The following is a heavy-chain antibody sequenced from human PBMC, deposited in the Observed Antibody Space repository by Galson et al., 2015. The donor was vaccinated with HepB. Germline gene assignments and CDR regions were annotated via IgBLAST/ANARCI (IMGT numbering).Heavy chain of an antibody. Sequence: SLRLSCAASGFTFSSHSMNWVRQAPGKGLEWISYITSSSSTIYYADSVKGRFTISRDNAKNSLYLQMSSLRAEDTAVYYCARDMTTVAYTVYHFRPYFDYWGQGSLVTVSP. J-gene: IGHJ4*02. CDR1: GFTFSSHS. CDR2: ITSSSSTI. V-gene: IGHV3-48*01. CDR3: ARDMTTVAYTVYHFRPYFDY. D-gene: IGHD4-11*01.